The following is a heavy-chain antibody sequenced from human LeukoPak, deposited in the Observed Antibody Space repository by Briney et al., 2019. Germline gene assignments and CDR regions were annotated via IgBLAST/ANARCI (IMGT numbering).Heavy chain of an antibody. CDR3: ARAPLRYFDWSSLHYFDC. J-gene: IGHJ4*02. CDR1: VGSISSYY. Sequence: SETLSLTCTVSVGSISSYYWSWIRQPPGKGLEWIGYIFYSGSTNYNPSLKSRVTISVDTSKNQFSLKLSSVTAADTAVYYCARAPLRYFDWSSLHYFDCWGQGTLVTVSS. CDR2: IFYSGST. D-gene: IGHD3-9*01. V-gene: IGHV4-59*01.